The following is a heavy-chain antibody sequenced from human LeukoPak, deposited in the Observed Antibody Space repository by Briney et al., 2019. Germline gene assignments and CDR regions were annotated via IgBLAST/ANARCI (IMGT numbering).Heavy chain of an antibody. J-gene: IGHJ4*02. CDR3: AKGRSGYYYVFDY. V-gene: IGHV3-9*01. CDR2: ISWNSGSI. Sequence: PGGSLRLSCAASGFTFDDYAMHWVRQAPGKSLEWVSGISWNSGSIGYADSVKGRFTISRDNAKNSLYLQMNSLRAEDTALYYCAKGRSGYYYVFDYWGQGTLVTVSS. CDR1: GFTFDDYA. D-gene: IGHD3-22*01.